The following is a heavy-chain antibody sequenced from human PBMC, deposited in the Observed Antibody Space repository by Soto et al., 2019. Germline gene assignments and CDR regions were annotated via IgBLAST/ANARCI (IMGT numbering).Heavy chain of an antibody. J-gene: IGHJ6*02. CDR3: AKDLYGSASYGMDV. CDR1: AFTFRSYA. Sequence: GGSLRLSCAASAFTFRSYAMSWVRQAPGKGLEWVSTFSGSGGSTYYADSVKGRFTISRDNSKNALYLQMNSLRAEDTALYYCAKDLYGSASYGMDVWGQGTTVTVSS. D-gene: IGHD3-10*01. CDR2: FSGSGGST. V-gene: IGHV3-23*01.